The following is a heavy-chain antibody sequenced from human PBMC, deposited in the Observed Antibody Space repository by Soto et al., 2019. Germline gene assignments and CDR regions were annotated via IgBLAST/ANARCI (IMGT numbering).Heavy chain of an antibody. Sequence: QVQLVESGGGVVQPGRSLRLSCAASGFTFSHYAMHWVRQAPGKGLEWVALMSYDVSNEYYADSVKGRFTISRDNSKNTLDLQMNSLSAEDTAVYYCANDGSHNFDDGGQGTLVTVSS. D-gene: IGHD1-26*01. CDR3: ANDGSHNFDD. CDR1: GFTFSHYA. V-gene: IGHV3-30*18. J-gene: IGHJ4*02. CDR2: MSYDVSNE.